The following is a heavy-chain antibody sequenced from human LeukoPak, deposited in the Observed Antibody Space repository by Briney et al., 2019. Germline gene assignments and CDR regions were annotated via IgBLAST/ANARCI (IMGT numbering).Heavy chain of an antibody. J-gene: IGHJ4*02. CDR3: ARAPRSWSGYHGPFDY. CDR2: INPSGGST. CDR1: GYTFTSYY. V-gene: IGHV1-46*01. Sequence: GASVKASCKASGYTFTSYYMHWVRQAPGQGLEWMGIINPSGGSTSYAQKFQGRVTMTRDTSTSTVYMELSSLRSEDTAVYYCARAPRSWSGYHGPFDYWGQGTLVTVSS. D-gene: IGHD3-3*01.